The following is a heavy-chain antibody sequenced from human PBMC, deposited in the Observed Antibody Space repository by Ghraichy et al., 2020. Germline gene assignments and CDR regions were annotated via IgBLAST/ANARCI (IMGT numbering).Heavy chain of an antibody. V-gene: IGHV3-21*01. D-gene: IGHD2-15*01. CDR2: ISTGNSYI. Sequence: GESLNISCSASGFTFNAYTMNWVRQAPGKGLEWVSSISTGNSYIYYADSVKGRFTISRDNAKNSLYLQMNSLRAEDTAVYYCVGGLDYWGQGTLVTVSS. J-gene: IGHJ4*02. CDR3: VGGLDY. CDR1: GFTFNAYT.